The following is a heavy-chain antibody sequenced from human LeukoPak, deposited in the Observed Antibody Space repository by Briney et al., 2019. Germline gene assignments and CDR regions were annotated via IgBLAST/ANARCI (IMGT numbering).Heavy chain of an antibody. CDR2: IYTSGST. Sequence: SETLSLTCTVSGGSISSYYWSWIRQPPGKGLEWIGYIYTSGSTNYNPSLKSRVTISVDTSKNQFPLKLSSVTAADTAVYYCARRASGYSSGWYFNWFDPWGQGTLVTVSS. V-gene: IGHV4-4*09. CDR1: GGSISSYY. D-gene: IGHD6-19*01. CDR3: ARRASGYSSGWYFNWFDP. J-gene: IGHJ5*02.